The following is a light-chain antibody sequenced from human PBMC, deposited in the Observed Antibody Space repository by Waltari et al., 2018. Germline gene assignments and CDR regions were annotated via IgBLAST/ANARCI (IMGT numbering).Light chain of an antibody. Sequence: EIALTQSPGTLSLSPGERATLPCRASQSVSRNYLTWYQQKPGQAPRHLIYDASTRATGVPGSFCGSGSGTDFTLTISRLEPEDFAVYYCQQYVDSPPYTFGQGTRLEIK. J-gene: IGKJ2*01. V-gene: IGKV3-20*01. CDR2: DAS. CDR1: QSVSRNY. CDR3: QQYVDSPPYT.